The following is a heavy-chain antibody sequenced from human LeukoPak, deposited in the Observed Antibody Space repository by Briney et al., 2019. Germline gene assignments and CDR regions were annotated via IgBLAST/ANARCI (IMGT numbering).Heavy chain of an antibody. Sequence: SETLSLTCAVYGGSFSGYYWSWIRQPPGKGLEWIGEINHSGSTNYNPSLKSRVTISVDTSKNQFSLKLSSVTAADTAVYYCARGGYSNYGMDVWGQGTTVTVSS. CDR2: INHSGST. J-gene: IGHJ6*02. CDR1: GGSFSGYY. D-gene: IGHD4-4*01. V-gene: IGHV4-34*01. CDR3: ARGGYSNYGMDV.